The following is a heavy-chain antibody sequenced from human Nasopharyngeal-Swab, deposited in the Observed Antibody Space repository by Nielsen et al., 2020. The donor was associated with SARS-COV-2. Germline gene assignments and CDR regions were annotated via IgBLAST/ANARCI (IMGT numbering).Heavy chain of an antibody. CDR3: ARRGGLGDYYFDY. Sequence: SETLSLTCTVSGGSISSGGYYWSWIRQHPGKGLEWIGYIYYSGSTYYNPSLKSRVTISVDTSKNQFSLKLSSVTAADTAGYYCARRGGLGDYYFDYWGQGTLVTVSS. V-gene: IGHV4-31*03. CDR2: IYYSGST. CDR1: GGSISSGGYY. D-gene: IGHD6-19*01. J-gene: IGHJ4*02.